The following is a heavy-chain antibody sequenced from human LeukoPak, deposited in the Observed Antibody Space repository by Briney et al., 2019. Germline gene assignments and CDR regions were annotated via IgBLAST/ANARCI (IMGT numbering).Heavy chain of an antibody. J-gene: IGHJ5*02. CDR1: GYTFTSYD. Sequence: ASVKVSCKASGYTFTSYDINWVRQATGQGLEWMGWMNPNSGNTGYAQKFQGRVTITRNTSISTAYMELSSLRSEDTAVYYCARGNPYYYGSGPFDPRGQGTLVTVSS. V-gene: IGHV1-8*03. D-gene: IGHD3-10*01. CDR2: MNPNSGNT. CDR3: ARGNPYYYGSGPFDP.